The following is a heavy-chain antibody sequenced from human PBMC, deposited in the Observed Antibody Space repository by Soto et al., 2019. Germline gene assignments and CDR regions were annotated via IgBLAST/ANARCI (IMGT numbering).Heavy chain of an antibody. CDR2: IKEDGSEV. Sequence: GGSLRLSCAVSEFNVMSYWMSWVRQAPGKGLEWVASIKEDGSEVYYLQSVRGRFTISRDSAGNALHLAMNYLSAEDTGVYFCARDIGFDYVNWGQGTLVTVSS. V-gene: IGHV3-7*01. CDR1: EFNVMSYW. D-gene: IGHD3-16*01. CDR3: ARDIGFDYVN. J-gene: IGHJ4*02.